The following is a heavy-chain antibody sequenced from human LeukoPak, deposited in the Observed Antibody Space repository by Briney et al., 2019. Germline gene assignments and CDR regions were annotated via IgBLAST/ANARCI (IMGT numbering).Heavy chain of an antibody. CDR3: ARDQELWIQLWLGPRDYYYGMDV. Sequence: KSGGSLRLSCAASGFTFSSYSMNWVRQAPGKGLEWVSSISSSSSYIYYADSVKGRFTISRDNAENSLYLQMNSLRAEDTAVYYCARDQELWIQLWLGPRDYYYGMDVWGQGTTVTVSS. CDR2: ISSSSSYI. V-gene: IGHV3-21*01. D-gene: IGHD5-18*01. J-gene: IGHJ6*02. CDR1: GFTFSSYS.